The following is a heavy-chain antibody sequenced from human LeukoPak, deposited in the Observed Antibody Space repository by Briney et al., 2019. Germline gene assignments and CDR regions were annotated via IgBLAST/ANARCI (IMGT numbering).Heavy chain of an antibody. J-gene: IGHJ3*02. Sequence: SETLSLTCTVSGGSISSGSYHWAWIRQSPGKGLEWIGSIYYSGSIYYNPSLKSRVTISVDTSKNQFSLRLSSVTAADTAVYYCARHPGYYDSSGYYVSAFDIWGQGTMVTVSS. CDR3: ARHPGYYDSSGYYVSAFDI. CDR1: GGSISSGSYH. CDR2: IYYSGSI. V-gene: IGHV4-39*01. D-gene: IGHD3-22*01.